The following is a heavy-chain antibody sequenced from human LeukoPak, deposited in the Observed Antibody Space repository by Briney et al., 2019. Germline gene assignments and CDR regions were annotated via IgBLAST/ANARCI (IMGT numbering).Heavy chain of an antibody. CDR2: IYTSGST. Sequence: SQTLSLTCTVSGGSISSGSYYWSWIRQPAGKGLEWIGRIYTSGSTNYNPSLKSRVTISVDTSKNQFSLKLSSVTAADTAVYYCARAVARDAGYFDYWGQGTLVTVSS. CDR1: GGSISSGSYY. CDR3: ARAVARDAGYFDY. V-gene: IGHV4-61*02. J-gene: IGHJ4*02. D-gene: IGHD6-19*01.